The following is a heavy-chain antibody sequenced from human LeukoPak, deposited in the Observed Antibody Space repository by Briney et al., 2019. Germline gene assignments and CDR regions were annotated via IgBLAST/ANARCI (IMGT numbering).Heavy chain of an antibody. Sequence: PGGSLRLSCAASGFTFSNYDMTWVRQTPGKGLEWVASISYSATYIYYTDSVKDRFTISRDNANNSLYLQMNSLGAEDTAVYYCARDRDTVGRYYKTPWFDPRGQGTLVTVSS. CDR1: GFTFSNYD. CDR2: ISYSATYI. J-gene: IGHJ5*02. CDR3: ARDRDTVGRYYKTPWFDP. D-gene: IGHD3-22*01. V-gene: IGHV3-21*06.